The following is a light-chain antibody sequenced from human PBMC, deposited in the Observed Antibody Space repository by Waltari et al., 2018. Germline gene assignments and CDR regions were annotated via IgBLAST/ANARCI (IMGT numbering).Light chain of an antibody. Sequence: EIVMTQSPAPLSVSPGERASISCRASQSVSSNLAWYQQKPGQAPRLLIYGASARATGIPARFSGSGSGTEFTLTISSLQSEDFAVYYCQQYNNWPQTFGQGTKLEIK. CDR2: GAS. J-gene: IGKJ2*01. V-gene: IGKV3-15*01. CDR1: QSVSSN. CDR3: QQYNNWPQT.